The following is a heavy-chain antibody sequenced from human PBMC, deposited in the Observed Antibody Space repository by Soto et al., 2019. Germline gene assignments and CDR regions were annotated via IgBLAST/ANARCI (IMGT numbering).Heavy chain of an antibody. V-gene: IGHV4-59*08. CDR2: VYFTGST. J-gene: IGHJ4*01. Sequence: SETLSLTCTVTGDSMNSHYWSWLRQPPGKALEWMGYVYFTGSTNYSPSLESRLTILVDTSKNQFSLKLTSVTAADTAVYYCESFPGIKGRDSPLIFDYWGQGTLVSVSS. CDR1: GDSMNSHY. CDR3: ESFPGIKGRDSPLIFDY. D-gene: IGHD3-10*01.